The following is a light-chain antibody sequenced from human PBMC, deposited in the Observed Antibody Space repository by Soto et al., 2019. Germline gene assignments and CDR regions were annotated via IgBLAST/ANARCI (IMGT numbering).Light chain of an antibody. CDR3: QQYNSYSPA. V-gene: IGKV1-5*03. CDR1: QRISSW. CDR2: KAS. Sequence: DIQMTQSPSTLSASVGDRVTITCRASQRISSWLAWYQQKPGTAPKLLIYKASSLERGVPSRFRGRGSGTEFTLTISSLQPEDLATYYCQQYNSYSPAFGGGTKVEIK. J-gene: IGKJ4*01.